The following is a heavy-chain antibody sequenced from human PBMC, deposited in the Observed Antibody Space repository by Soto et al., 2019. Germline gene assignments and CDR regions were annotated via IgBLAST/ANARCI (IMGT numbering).Heavy chain of an antibody. Sequence: PGGSLRLSCTASGFTFGDYAMSWFRQAPGKGLEWVGFIRSKAYGGTTEYAASVKGRFTISRDDSKSIAYLQMNSLKTEDTAVYYCTRLAPSGQWLAEFDYWGQGTLVTVSS. CDR2: IRSKAYGGTT. J-gene: IGHJ4*02. CDR3: TRLAPSGQWLAEFDY. V-gene: IGHV3-49*03. CDR1: GFTFGDYA. D-gene: IGHD6-19*01.